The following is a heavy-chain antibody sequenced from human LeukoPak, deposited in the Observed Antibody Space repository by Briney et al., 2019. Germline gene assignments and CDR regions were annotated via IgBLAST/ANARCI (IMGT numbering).Heavy chain of an antibody. CDR3: ARERRDGRDCAFDI. D-gene: IGHD5-24*01. J-gene: IGHJ3*02. Sequence: PGGSLRLSCAASGFTLSNYWMHGVRQLPGKGLVWVSRIKTDGSITTYADSVKGRFTISRDNAKNTLYLQMKSLRAEDTAVYYCARERRDGRDCAFDIWGQGTMVTVSS. CDR1: GFTLSNYW. CDR2: IKTDGSIT. V-gene: IGHV3-74*03.